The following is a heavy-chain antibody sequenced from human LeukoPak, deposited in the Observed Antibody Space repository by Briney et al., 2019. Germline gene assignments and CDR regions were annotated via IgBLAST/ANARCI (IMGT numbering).Heavy chain of an antibody. CDR1: GYTFTTYG. J-gene: IGHJ4*02. Sequence: ASVKVSCKASGYTFTTYGISWVRQAPGQGLEWMGWISAYNGNTNYAQKLQGRVTMTTDTSTSTAYMELRSLRSDDTAVYYCARRIPNYDSSGYPDYWGQGTLVTVSS. D-gene: IGHD3-22*01. CDR3: ARRIPNYDSSGYPDY. V-gene: IGHV1-18*01. CDR2: ISAYNGNT.